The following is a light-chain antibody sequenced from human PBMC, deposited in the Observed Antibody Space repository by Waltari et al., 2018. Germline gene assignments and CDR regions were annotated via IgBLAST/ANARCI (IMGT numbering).Light chain of an antibody. V-gene: IGLV2-14*01. CDR2: DVT. CDR3: SSFTSSTTGI. CDR1: SSDSGGYEY. J-gene: IGLJ2*01. Sequence: SALTQPDSVSGSPGQSITISCSGISSDSGGYEYVPWYQQHPGKAPKVIIYDVTNRPSGVSNRFSGSKSGSSASLTISGLQAEDEADYYCSSFTSSTTGIFGGGTKLTVL.